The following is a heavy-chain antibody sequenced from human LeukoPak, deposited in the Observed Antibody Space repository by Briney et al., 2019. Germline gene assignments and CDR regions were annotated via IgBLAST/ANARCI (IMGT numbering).Heavy chain of an antibody. Sequence: ALVKVSCKASGYSFTSYGISWVRQAPGQGLEWMGWISAYNGNTNFAQKLQGRVTMTTDTSTSTAYMELRSLRSDDTAVYYCARGASSEAMTLWFDPWGQGTLVTVSS. CDR3: ARGASSEAMTLWFDP. V-gene: IGHV1-18*01. D-gene: IGHD3-22*01. J-gene: IGHJ5*02. CDR2: ISAYNGNT. CDR1: GYSFTSYG.